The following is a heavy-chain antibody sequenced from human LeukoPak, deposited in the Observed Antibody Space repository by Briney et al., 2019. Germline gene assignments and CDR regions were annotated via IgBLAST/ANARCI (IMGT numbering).Heavy chain of an antibody. Sequence: SETLSLTCTVSGGSISSYYWSWIRQPPGKGLEWIGYIYYSGSTNYNPSLKSRVTISVDTSKNQFSLKLSSVTAADTAVYYCARCIAAASGDYFDYWGQGTLVTVSS. CDR3: ARCIAAASGDYFDY. D-gene: IGHD6-13*01. CDR2: IYYSGST. CDR1: GGSISSYY. J-gene: IGHJ4*02. V-gene: IGHV4-59*01.